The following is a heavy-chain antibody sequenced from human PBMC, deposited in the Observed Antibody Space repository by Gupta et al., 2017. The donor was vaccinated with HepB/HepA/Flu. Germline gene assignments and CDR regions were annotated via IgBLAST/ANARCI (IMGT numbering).Heavy chain of an antibody. CDR1: GFTFTSHP. CDR2: ISGGGGSA. Sequence: EVQLLESGGGLVQPGGSLRLSCAASGFTFTSHPMRWVRQAPGKRLEWVSAISGGGGSAYFANSVKGRFTISRDNSKNTLYLQMNSLRAEDTALYYCAKTFLAVAGPSYFDYWGQGTLVTVSS. CDR3: AKTFLAVAGPSYFDY. J-gene: IGHJ4*02. V-gene: IGHV3-23*01. D-gene: IGHD6-19*01.